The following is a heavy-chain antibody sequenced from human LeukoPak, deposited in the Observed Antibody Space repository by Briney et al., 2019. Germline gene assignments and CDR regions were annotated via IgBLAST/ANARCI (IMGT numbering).Heavy chain of an antibody. D-gene: IGHD1-26*01. CDR3: ARESHSRGELLPPGYYYMDV. J-gene: IGHJ6*03. V-gene: IGHV1-69*05. CDR1: GGTFSSYA. CDR2: IIPIFGTA. Sequence: SVKVSCKASGGTFSSYAISWVRQAPGQGLEWMGGIIPIFGTANYAQKFQGRVTITTDESTSTAYMELSSLRSEDTAVYYCARESHSRGELLPPGYYYMDVWGKGTTVTVSS.